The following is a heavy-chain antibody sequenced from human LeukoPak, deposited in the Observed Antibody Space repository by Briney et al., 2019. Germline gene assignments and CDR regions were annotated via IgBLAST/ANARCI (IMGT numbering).Heavy chain of an antibody. CDR2: ISYDGSNK. CDR3: ARDPSVSTAMVTYP. CDR1: GFTFSSYS. D-gene: IGHD5-18*01. J-gene: IGHJ5*02. V-gene: IGHV3-30*03. Sequence: GGSLRLSCAASGFTFSSYSMNWVRQAPGKGLEWVAVISYDGSNKYYADSVKGRFTISRDNSKNTLYLQMNSLRAEDTAVYYCARDPSVSTAMVTYPWGQGTLVTVSS.